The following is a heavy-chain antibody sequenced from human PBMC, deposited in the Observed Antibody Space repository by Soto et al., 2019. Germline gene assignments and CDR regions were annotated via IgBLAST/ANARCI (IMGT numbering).Heavy chain of an antibody. CDR3: AKEVYYDILTGHVGFDY. J-gene: IGHJ4*02. CDR2: ISGSGGST. V-gene: IGHV3-23*01. Sequence: PGGSLRLSCAASGFTFSSYAMSWVRQAPGKGLEWVSAISGSGGSTYYADSVKGRFTISRDNSKNTLYLQMNSLRAEDTAVYYCAKEVYYDILTGHVGFDYWGQGTLVTVSS. D-gene: IGHD3-9*01. CDR1: GFTFSSYA.